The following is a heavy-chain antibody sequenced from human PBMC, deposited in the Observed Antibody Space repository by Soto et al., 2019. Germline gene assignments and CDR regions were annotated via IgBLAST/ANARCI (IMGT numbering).Heavy chain of an antibody. V-gene: IGHV4-59*01. CDR2: IYDTGISGYTPST. CDR3: ARGEDAFFYYGLDV. CDR1: GGSITSSY. J-gene: IGHJ6*02. Sequence: SETLSLTCTVSGGSITSSYWIWLRLPPGKGLEWLAYIYDTGISGYTPSTSYNPSLKSRVTMSVDTSKSQFSLKLTSVTAADTAVYYCARGEDAFFYYGLDVWGQGITVTVSS.